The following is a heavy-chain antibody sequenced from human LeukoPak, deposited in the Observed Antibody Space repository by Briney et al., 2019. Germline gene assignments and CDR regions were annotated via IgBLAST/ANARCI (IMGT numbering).Heavy chain of an antibody. V-gene: IGHV2-5*02. CDR1: GFSLSTSGVG. D-gene: IGHD6-13*01. J-gene: IGHJ4*02. Sequence: SGPTLVKPTQTLTLTCTFSGFSLSTSGVGVGWIRQPPGKALEWLALNYWDDDKRYSPSLKSRLTITKDTSKNQVVLTMTNMDPVDTATYYCALAGIAAAGNPPYFDYWGQGTLVTVSS. CDR2: NYWDDDK. CDR3: ALAGIAAAGNPPYFDY.